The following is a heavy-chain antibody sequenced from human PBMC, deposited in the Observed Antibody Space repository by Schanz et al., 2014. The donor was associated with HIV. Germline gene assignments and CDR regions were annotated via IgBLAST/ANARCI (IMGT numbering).Heavy chain of an antibody. J-gene: IGHJ6*02. CDR1: GFTFDDYA. CDR2: ISWNSGSI. V-gene: IGHV3-9*01. D-gene: IGHD6-19*01. Sequence: EVQLVESGGGLVQPGRSLRLSCAASGFTFDDYAMHWVRQAPGKGLEWVSGISWNSGSIGYADSVKGRFTISRDNAKNARYLQMNSLRAEDTALYYCAKDNGWPLASYYGMDVWGQGTTVTVSS. CDR3: AKDNGWPLASYYGMDV.